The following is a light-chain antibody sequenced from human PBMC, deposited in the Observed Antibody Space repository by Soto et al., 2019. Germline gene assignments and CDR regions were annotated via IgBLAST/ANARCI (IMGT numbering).Light chain of an antibody. CDR2: DAS. CDR3: QQYENLPYT. CDR1: HDISIS. J-gene: IGKJ2*01. Sequence: DIQMTQSPSSLSASVGDRVTISCQASHDISISLTWYQQKPGEAPKVLIYDASTLETGVPSRFRGSGSGTYFTFTISSLQPEDIATYHGQQYENLPYTFGQGTKLEIK. V-gene: IGKV1-33*01.